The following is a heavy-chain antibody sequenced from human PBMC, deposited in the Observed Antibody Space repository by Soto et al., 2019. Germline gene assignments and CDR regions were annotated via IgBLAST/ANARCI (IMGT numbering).Heavy chain of an antibody. CDR3: ANDRTTGTTTDYFDY. CDR2: ISYDGSNK. J-gene: IGHJ4*02. D-gene: IGHD1-1*01. Sequence: QVQLVESGGGVVQPGRSLRLSCAASGFTFSSYGMHWVRQAPGKGLEWVAVISYDGSNKYYADSVKGRFTISRDNSKNTLYLQMNSLRAEDTAVYYCANDRTTGTTTDYFDYWGQGTLVTVSS. V-gene: IGHV3-30*18. CDR1: GFTFSSYG.